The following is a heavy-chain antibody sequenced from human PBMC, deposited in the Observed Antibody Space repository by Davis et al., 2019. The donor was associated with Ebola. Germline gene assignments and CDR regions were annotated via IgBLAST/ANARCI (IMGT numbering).Heavy chain of an antibody. Sequence: PGGSLRLSCAVSGFTFSDFAMGWVRQAPGKGLEWVSGISGSDGSTYDADSVRGRFTISRDNSRNTLYLQMNSLRAEDTAVYYCAKDRGLQWYYFDSWGQGTLLTVSS. J-gene: IGHJ4*02. CDR1: GFTFSDFA. V-gene: IGHV3-23*01. CDR3: AKDRGLQWYYFDS. D-gene: IGHD4-23*01. CDR2: ISGSDGST.